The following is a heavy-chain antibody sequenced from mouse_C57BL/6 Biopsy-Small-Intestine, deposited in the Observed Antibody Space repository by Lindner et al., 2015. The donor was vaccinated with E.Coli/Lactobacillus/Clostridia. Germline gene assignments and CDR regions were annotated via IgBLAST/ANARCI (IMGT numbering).Heavy chain of an antibody. CDR1: GYTFTGFA. Sequence: VQLQESGAELARPGASVKLSCTPSGYTFTGFALTWVKQRAGQGLEWIGDIYPRSGDTYYNEKFKGKATLTADKSSSTAYMQLSSLTSEDSAVYFCSRGDPRDAMDYWGSRNLSHRLL. J-gene: IGHJ4*01. V-gene: IGHV1-81*01. CDR2: IYPRSGDT. D-gene: IGHD2-13*01. CDR3: SRGDPRDAMDY.